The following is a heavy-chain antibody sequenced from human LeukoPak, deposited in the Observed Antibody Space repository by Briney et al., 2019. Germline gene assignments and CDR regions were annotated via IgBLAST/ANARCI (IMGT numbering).Heavy chain of an antibody. CDR2: IKQDGSQK. CDR3: ARDLSGIAGYTYGRGIDY. D-gene: IGHD5-18*01. V-gene: IGHV3-7*01. Sequence: GGSLRLSCAASGFTFSSYWMSWVRQAPGKGLEWVANIKQDGSQKYYVDSVKGRFTISRDNAKTSLYLQMNSLRAEDTAVYYCARDLSGIAGYTYGRGIDYWGQGTLVTVSS. J-gene: IGHJ4*02. CDR1: GFTFSSYW.